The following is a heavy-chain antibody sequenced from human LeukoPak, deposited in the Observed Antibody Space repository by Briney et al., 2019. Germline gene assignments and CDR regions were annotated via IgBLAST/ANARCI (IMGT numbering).Heavy chain of an antibody. Sequence: ASVKVSCKASGYTLTSYDINWVRQATGQGLEWMGWMNPNSGRTGYAQNFQGRITITRNTSISTAYMELSSLRSEDTAVYYCTRVGVGYFDWLFHFDYWGQGTLVTVSS. J-gene: IGHJ4*02. V-gene: IGHV1-8*01. CDR3: TRVGVGYFDWLFHFDY. CDR1: GYTLTSYD. D-gene: IGHD3-9*01. CDR2: MNPNSGRT.